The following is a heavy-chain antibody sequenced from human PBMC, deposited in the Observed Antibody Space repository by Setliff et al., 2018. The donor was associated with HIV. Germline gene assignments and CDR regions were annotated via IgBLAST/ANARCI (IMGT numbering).Heavy chain of an antibody. J-gene: IGHJ4*02. CDR1: GYSFSTYY. CDR3: ARENSGYRAFDY. Sequence: AAVKVSCHASGYSFSTYYMHWVRQAPGQGLEWMGWIYPNSGGTKYAQNFQGRVTMTRDTSISTAYMELSRLRSDETALYYCARENSGYRAFDYWGQATLVTVSS. D-gene: IGHD3-22*01. V-gene: IGHV1-2*02. CDR2: IYPNSGGT.